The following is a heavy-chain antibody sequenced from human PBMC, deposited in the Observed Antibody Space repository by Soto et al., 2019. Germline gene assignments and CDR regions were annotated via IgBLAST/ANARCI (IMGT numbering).Heavy chain of an antibody. CDR3: AKEGYYDFGSGYYPRHYYYGIDV. J-gene: IGHJ6*02. CDR1: GFTFSSYA. Sequence: GGSLRLSCAASGFTFSSYAMSWVRQAPGKGLEWVSAISGSGGSTYYADSVKGRFTISRDNSKNTLYLQMNSLRAQDTAVYYFAKEGYYDFGSGYYPRHYYYGIDVWGQGTTVTVSS. D-gene: IGHD3-3*01. CDR2: ISGSGGST. V-gene: IGHV3-23*01.